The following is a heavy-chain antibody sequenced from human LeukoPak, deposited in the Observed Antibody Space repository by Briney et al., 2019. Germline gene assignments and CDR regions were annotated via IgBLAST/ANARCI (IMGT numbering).Heavy chain of an antibody. CDR3: ARESYYGSGSYYSRLYYYYGMDV. CDR1: GGSISSYY. V-gene: IGHV4-59*01. CDR2: IYYSGST. Sequence: SETLSLTCTVSGGSISSYYWSWIRQPPGKGLGWIGYIYYSGSTNYNPSLKSRVTISVDTSKNQFSLKLSSVTAADTAVYYCARESYYGSGSYYSRLYYYYGMDVWGQGTTVTVSS. D-gene: IGHD3-10*01. J-gene: IGHJ6*02.